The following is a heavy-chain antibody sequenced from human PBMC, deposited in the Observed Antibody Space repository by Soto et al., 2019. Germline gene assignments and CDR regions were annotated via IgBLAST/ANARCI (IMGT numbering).Heavy chain of an antibody. V-gene: IGHV4-39*01. CDR3: ARTYYDYIWGSYRGGYFDY. CDR2: IYYSGST. J-gene: IGHJ4*02. D-gene: IGHD3-16*02. Sequence: SETLSLTCTVSGGSISSSSYYWGWIRQPPGKGLEWIGSIYYSGSTYYNPSLKSRVTISVDTSKNQFSLKLSSVTAADTAVYYCARTYYDYIWGSYRGGYFDYWGQGTLVTVSS. CDR1: GGSISSSSYY.